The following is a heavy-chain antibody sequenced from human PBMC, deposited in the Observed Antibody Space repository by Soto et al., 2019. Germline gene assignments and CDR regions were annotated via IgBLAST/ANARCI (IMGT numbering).Heavy chain of an antibody. CDR1: GYTFTSYG. CDR2: ISAYNGNT. J-gene: IGHJ4*02. V-gene: IGHV1-18*01. CDR3: ARDRDSGYDSQATAGY. D-gene: IGHD5-12*01. Sequence: ASVKVSCKASGYTFTSYGISWVRQAPGQGLEWMGWISAYNGNTNYAQKLQGRVTMTTDTSTSTAYMELRSLRSDDTAVYYCARDRDSGYDSQATAGYWGQGTLVTVSS.